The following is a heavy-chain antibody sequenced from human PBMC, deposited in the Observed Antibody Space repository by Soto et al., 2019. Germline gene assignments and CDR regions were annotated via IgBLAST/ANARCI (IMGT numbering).Heavy chain of an antibody. V-gene: IGHV4-31*03. CDR1: SDSMNSGGYY. Sequence: APETLSLTCSVSSDSMNSGGYYWSWIRQHPGKGLEWIGYIYSNGDTYYNPSLKSRVTISVDTSKKQFSLNLTSVTAADTAVYYCARRGGSSSGYYYYAMDVWGQGTTVTVSS. J-gene: IGHJ6*02. CDR2: IYSNGDT. D-gene: IGHD6-6*01. CDR3: ARRGGSSSGYYYYAMDV.